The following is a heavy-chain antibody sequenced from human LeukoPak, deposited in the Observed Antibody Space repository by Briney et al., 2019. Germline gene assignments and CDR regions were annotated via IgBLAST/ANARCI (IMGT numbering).Heavy chain of an antibody. V-gene: IGHV3-30*18. Sequence: GRSLRLSCVASGFTFSNYGMHWVRQAPGKGLEWVAVILYDGNNKYYTDSVKGRFTISRDNSKNTLYLQMNSLRAEDTAVYYCAKDHYDSGGTYTFDPWGQGTLVTVSS. D-gene: IGHD3-22*01. CDR1: GFTFSNYG. J-gene: IGHJ5*02. CDR3: AKDHYDSGGTYTFDP. CDR2: ILYDGNNK.